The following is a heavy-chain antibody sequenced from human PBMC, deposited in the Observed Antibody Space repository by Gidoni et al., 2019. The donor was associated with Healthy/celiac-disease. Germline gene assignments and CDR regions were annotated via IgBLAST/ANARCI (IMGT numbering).Heavy chain of an antibody. CDR2: ISSSSSYI. V-gene: IGHV3-21*01. J-gene: IGHJ1*01. CDR3: APEYYYDSSGYYPQYFQH. Sequence: EVQLVESGGGLVKPGGSLRLSCAASGFTFSSYSMNWVRQAPGKGLEWVSSISSSSSYIYYADSVKGRFTISRDNAKNSLYLQMNSLRAEDTAVYYCAPEYYYDSSGYYPQYFQHWGQGTLVTVSS. D-gene: IGHD3-22*01. CDR1: GFTFSSYS.